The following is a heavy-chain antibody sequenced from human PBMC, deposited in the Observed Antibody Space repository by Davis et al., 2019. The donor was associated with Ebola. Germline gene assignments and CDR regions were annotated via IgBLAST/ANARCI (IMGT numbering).Heavy chain of an antibody. V-gene: IGHV3-73*01. CDR3: ARVVCSGGSCYSDY. Sequence: GESLKISCAASGFTFSGSAMHWVRQASGKGLEWVGRIRSKANSYATAYAASVKGRFTISRDDSKNTLYLQMNSLRAEDTAVYYCARVVCSGGSCYSDYWGQGTLVTVSS. D-gene: IGHD2-15*01. CDR1: GFTFSGSA. J-gene: IGHJ4*02. CDR2: IRSKANSYAT.